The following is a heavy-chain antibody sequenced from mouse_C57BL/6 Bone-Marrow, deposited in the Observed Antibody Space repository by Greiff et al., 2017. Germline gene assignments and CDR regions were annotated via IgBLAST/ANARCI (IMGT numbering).Heavy chain of an antibody. J-gene: IGHJ1*03. D-gene: IGHD1-1*02. Sequence: EVQLQQSGAELVKPGASVKLSCTASGFTITDYDIHWVKQRTEQGLEWIGRIDPEDGETKYAPQFQGKATITADTSSNTAYLQLSRLTSDDTAVYYCALGVATNFDVWGTGTTVTVSS. CDR2: IDPEDGET. CDR3: ALGVATNFDV. CDR1: GFTITDYD. V-gene: IGHV14-2*01.